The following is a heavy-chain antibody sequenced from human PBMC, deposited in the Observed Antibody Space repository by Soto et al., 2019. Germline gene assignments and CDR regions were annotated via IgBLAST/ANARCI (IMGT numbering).Heavy chain of an antibody. J-gene: IGHJ4*02. CDR1: GFTFSSYA. D-gene: IGHD6-25*01. Sequence: VGSLRLSCAASGFTFSSYAMSWVRQAPGKGLEWVSAISGSGGSTYYADSVKGRFTISRDNSKNTLYLQMNSLRAEDTAVYYCAKQSGSHLKYYFDYWGQGTLVTSP. CDR3: AKQSGSHLKYYFDY. V-gene: IGHV3-23*01. CDR2: ISGSGGST.